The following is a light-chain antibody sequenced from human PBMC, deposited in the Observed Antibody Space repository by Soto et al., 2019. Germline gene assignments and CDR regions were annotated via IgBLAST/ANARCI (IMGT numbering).Light chain of an antibody. J-gene: IGKJ1*01. CDR2: DAS. V-gene: IGKV1-5*02. CDR3: QHQRT. Sequence: DIQITQSPSTLSASVGDRVTIICRASKSISSWLAWYQQKPGKAPKLLIYDASSLESGVPSRFSGSGSGTEFTLTISSLQPDDFATYYCQHQRTFGQGTKVELK. CDR1: KSISSW.